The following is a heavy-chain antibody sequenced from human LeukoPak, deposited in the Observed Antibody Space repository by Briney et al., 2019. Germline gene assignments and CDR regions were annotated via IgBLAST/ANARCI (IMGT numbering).Heavy chain of an antibody. Sequence: SETLSLTCTVSGGSISSYYWSWIRQPPGKGLEWIGYIYYSGSTNYNPSLKSRVTISVDTSKNQFSLKLNSVTAADTAVYYCARAARYCSSSRCFSNWFDPWGQGTLVTVSS. CDR2: IYYSGST. CDR3: ARAARYCSSSRCFSNWFDP. CDR1: GGSISSYY. V-gene: IGHV4-59*12. D-gene: IGHD2-2*01. J-gene: IGHJ5*02.